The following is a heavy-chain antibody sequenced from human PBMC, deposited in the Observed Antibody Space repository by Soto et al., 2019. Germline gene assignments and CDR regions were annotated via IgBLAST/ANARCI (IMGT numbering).Heavy chain of an antibody. CDR3: AWEGFFYESPLHTPRFDL. J-gene: IGHJ5*02. V-gene: IGHV3-21*01. Sequence: PGGSLRLSCAASEFIFSSYNMNWVRQAPGEGLEWISSISSSGDYIFYADSVKGRFTISRDNAKNSLYLQLNSLRAEDTAVYYCAWEGFFYESPLHTPRFDLWGQGTLVPVSS. CDR2: ISSSGDYI. CDR1: EFIFSSYN. D-gene: IGHD3-22*01.